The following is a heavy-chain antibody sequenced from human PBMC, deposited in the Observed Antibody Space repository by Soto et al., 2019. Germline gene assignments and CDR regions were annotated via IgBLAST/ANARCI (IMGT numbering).Heavy chain of an antibody. D-gene: IGHD3-16*02. V-gene: IGHV4-59*01. CDR2: IYYSGST. CDR1: GGSLRSYY. J-gene: IGHJ4*02. CDR3: ARDRLRLGELSLLGYFDY. Sequence: SETLSLTCVVSGGSLRSYYWSWIRQPPGKGLEWIGYIYYSGSTNYNPSLKSRVTISVDTSKNQFSLKLSSVTAADTAVYYCARDRLRLGELSLLGYFDYWGQGTLVTVS.